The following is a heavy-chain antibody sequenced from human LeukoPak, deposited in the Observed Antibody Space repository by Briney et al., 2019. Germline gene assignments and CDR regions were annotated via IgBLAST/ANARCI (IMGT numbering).Heavy chain of an antibody. CDR3: ARDFAIPYVCVY. J-gene: IGHJ4*02. CDR2: INPDSGST. D-gene: IGHD2-21*01. CDR1: GYTFTRYY. Sequence: GASVTVSCKASGYTFTRYYMHWVRQAPGQGLEWMGWINPDSGSTNYAQKFQGRVTMTRDTSISTAYMELSRLRSDDTAVYYCARDFAIPYVCVYWGQGTLVTASS. V-gene: IGHV1-2*02.